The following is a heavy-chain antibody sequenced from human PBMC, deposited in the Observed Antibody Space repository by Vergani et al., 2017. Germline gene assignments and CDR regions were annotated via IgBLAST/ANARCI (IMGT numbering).Heavy chain of an antibody. Sequence: VQLVESGGGVVQPGRSLRLSCAASGFTFSSYAMHWVRQAPGKGLEWVSGISWNSGSTGYADSVKGRFTISRDNAKNSLYLQMNSLRAEDTALYYCAKDMGYDSSGYRGLFDYWGQGTLVTVSS. CDR3: AKDMGYDSSGYRGLFDY. CDR2: ISWNSGST. V-gene: IGHV3-9*01. CDR1: GFTFSSYA. D-gene: IGHD3-22*01. J-gene: IGHJ4*02.